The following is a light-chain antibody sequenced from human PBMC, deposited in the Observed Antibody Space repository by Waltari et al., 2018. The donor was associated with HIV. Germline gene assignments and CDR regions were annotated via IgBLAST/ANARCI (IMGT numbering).Light chain of an antibody. Sequence: EIVMTQSPATLSVSPGERATLSCRATQSVTNSLAWYQQKPGQPPRLLIYGASTRATGIPARFSGSGSGTAFTLTISSLQSEDFAVYYCQQYNDWPPLTFGGGTKVEI. CDR3: QQYNDWPPLT. CDR2: GAS. V-gene: IGKV3-15*01. CDR1: QSVTNS. J-gene: IGKJ4*01.